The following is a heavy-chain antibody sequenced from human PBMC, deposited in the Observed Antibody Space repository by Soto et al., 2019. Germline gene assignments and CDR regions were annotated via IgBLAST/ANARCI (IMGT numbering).Heavy chain of an antibody. CDR1: GGTFSSDR. CDR2: IIRIFGTT. D-gene: IGHD5-12*01. Sequence: SVKVSCKASGGTFSSDRISWVRQAPGQGLEWVGGIIRIFGTTTYAQKFQDRVTITADKSTSTAYMDLSSMRSEDTAVYYCARERLGVVATISPWFDPWGQGTLVNVSS. V-gene: IGHV1-69*06. CDR3: ARERLGVVATISPWFDP. J-gene: IGHJ5*02.